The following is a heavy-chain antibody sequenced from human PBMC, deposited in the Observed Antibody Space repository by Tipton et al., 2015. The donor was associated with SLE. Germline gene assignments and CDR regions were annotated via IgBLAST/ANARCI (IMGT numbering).Heavy chain of an antibody. Sequence: LRLSCTVSGASITSYYWNWVRQPPGKGLEWIGEINDSGSTNYNPSLKSRVTMSVDMSKSQFSLNLRSVTAADTAVYYCARQGRDDAFDIWGQGTMVTVSS. CDR2: INDSGST. D-gene: IGHD5-24*01. CDR1: GASITSYY. CDR3: ARQGRDDAFDI. J-gene: IGHJ3*02. V-gene: IGHV4-34*01.